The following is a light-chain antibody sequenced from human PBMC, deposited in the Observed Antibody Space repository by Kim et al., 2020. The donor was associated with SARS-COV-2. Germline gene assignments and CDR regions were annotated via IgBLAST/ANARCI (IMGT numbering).Light chain of an antibody. CDR3: NSRDSSGDHVV. Sequence: SSELTQDPAVSVALGQTVRLTCQGDSLRNYYATWYQQRPGQAPVLVLYGKYNRPSWIPDRFSGSASGNTASLTITGAQAEDEADYYCNSRDSSGDHVVFGGGTKLTVL. CDR1: SLRNYY. CDR2: GKY. J-gene: IGLJ3*02. V-gene: IGLV3-19*01.